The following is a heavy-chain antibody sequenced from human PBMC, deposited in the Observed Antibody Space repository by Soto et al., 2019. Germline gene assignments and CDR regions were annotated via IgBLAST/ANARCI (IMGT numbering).Heavy chain of an antibody. V-gene: IGHV4-59*08. CDR1: GGSIISYY. J-gene: IGHJ4*02. Sequence: PSETLSLTCTVSGGSIISYYWSWIRQPPGKGLEWIGYIYKSGSTSYNPSLKSRVTISVDTSKNQFSLKLSSVTAADTAVYYCASGVIAAAGTPNFDYWGQGTLVTVSS. D-gene: IGHD6-13*01. CDR2: IYKSGST. CDR3: ASGVIAAAGTPNFDY.